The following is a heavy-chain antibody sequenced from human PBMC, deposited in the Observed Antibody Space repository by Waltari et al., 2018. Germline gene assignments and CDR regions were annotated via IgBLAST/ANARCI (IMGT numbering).Heavy chain of an antibody. D-gene: IGHD3-3*01. J-gene: IGHJ4*02. CDR3: ASDFWSGYKIFDY. Sequence: EVQLVESGGGLVQPGGSLRLSCAASGFTFSSYEMNWVSQAPGKGLEWVSYISSSGSTIYYADSVKGRFTISRDNAKNSLYLQMNSLRAEDTAVYYCASDFWSGYKIFDYWGQGTLVTVSS. CDR1: GFTFSSYE. V-gene: IGHV3-48*03. CDR2: ISSSGSTI.